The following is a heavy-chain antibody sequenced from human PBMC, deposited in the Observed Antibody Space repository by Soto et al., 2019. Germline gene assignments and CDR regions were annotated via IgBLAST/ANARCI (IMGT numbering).Heavy chain of an antibody. V-gene: IGHV3-30-3*01. J-gene: IGHJ6*03. D-gene: IGHD2-15*01. Sequence: GGSLRLSCAASGFTFSSYAMHWVRQAPGKGLEWVAVISYDGSNKYYADSVKGRFTISRDNSKNTLYLQMNGLRAEDTAVYYCAAGRDCSGGSCYTYYYYYMDVWGKGTTVTVSS. CDR1: GFTFSSYA. CDR2: ISYDGSNK. CDR3: AAGRDCSGGSCYTYYYYYMDV.